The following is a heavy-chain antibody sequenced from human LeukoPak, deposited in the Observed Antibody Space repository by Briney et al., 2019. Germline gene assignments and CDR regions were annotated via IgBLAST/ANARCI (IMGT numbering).Heavy chain of an antibody. CDR2: ISSSSSYI. D-gene: IGHD3-22*01. CDR3: AREQSPGGYFGDAFDI. Sequence: PGGSLRLSCAASGFTFSSYSMNWVRQAPGKGLEWVSYISSSSSYIYYSDSVKGRFTISRDNAKNSLYLQMNSLRAEDTAVYYCAREQSPGGYFGDAFDIWGQGTRVTVSS. CDR1: GFTFSSYS. V-gene: IGHV3-21*05. J-gene: IGHJ3*02.